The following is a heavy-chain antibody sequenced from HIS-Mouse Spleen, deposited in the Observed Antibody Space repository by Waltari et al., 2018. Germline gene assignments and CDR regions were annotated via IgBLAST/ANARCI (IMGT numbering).Heavy chain of an antibody. Sequence: LVQPGGSLRLSCAASGFTFSSYAMSWVRQAPGKGLEWVSAISGSGGSTYYADSVKGRFTISRDNSKNTLYLQMNSLRSEDTAVYYCAKAYRYYDFWSGYYEDYYYGMDVWGQGTTVTVSS. V-gene: IGHV3-23*01. D-gene: IGHD3-3*01. CDR2: ISGSGGST. CDR1: GFTFSSYA. J-gene: IGHJ6*02. CDR3: AKAYRYYDFWSGYYEDYYYGMDV.